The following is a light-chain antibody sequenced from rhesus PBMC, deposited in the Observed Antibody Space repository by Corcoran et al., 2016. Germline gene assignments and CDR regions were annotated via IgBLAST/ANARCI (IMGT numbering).Light chain of an antibody. Sequence: DIQMTQSPSSLSASVGDRVTITCQASQGISSWLAWYQQKPGKAPKLLIYAASSLQSGVPSRFSGSGSWTDFTPTISSLPPEDFATYYCQQHNSYPPTFGQGTKVEIK. CDR1: QGISSW. V-gene: IGKV1-33*02. J-gene: IGKJ1*01. CDR2: AAS. CDR3: QQHNSYPPT.